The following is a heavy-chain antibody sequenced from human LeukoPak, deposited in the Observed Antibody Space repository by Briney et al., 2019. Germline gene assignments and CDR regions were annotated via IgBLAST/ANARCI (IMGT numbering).Heavy chain of an antibody. CDR1: GGSISSYY. CDR2: ISYSGST. J-gene: IGHJ4*02. CDR3: ARLLASAKTDYFDC. V-gene: IGHV4-59*08. Sequence: SETLSLICTVSGGSISSYYWSWIRQPPGKGLEWIGYISYSGSTNHNPSLKSRVTISVDTSKNQFSLKLTSVTAADTAVFYCARLLASAKTDYFDCWGQGTLVTVSS. D-gene: IGHD6-13*01.